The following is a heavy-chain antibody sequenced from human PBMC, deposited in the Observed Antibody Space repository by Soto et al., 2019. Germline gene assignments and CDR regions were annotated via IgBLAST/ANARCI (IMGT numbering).Heavy chain of an antibody. D-gene: IGHD4-17*01. CDR3: ARDPALRNGGNWFAP. Sequence: SETLSLTCTVSGGSISSYYWSWIRQPPGKGLEWIGYIYYSGSTNYNPSLKSRVTISVDTSKNQFSLKLSSVTAADTAVYYCARDPALRNGGNWFAPWGQGTLVTVSS. CDR2: IYYSGST. V-gene: IGHV4-59*01. J-gene: IGHJ5*02. CDR1: GGSISSYY.